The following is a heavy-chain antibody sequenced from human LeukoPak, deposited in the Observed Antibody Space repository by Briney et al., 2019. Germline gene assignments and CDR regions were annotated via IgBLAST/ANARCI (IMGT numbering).Heavy chain of an antibody. Sequence: SETLSLTCTVSGGSISSSSYYWGWIRQPPGKGLEWIGSIYYSGSTYYNPSLKSRVTISVDTSKNQFSLKLSSVTAADTAVYYCARDMLAYYYDSSGYPTSGAFDIWGQGTMVTVSS. CDR2: IYYSGST. J-gene: IGHJ3*02. V-gene: IGHV4-39*07. CDR1: GGSISSSSYY. D-gene: IGHD3-22*01. CDR3: ARDMLAYYYDSSGYPTSGAFDI.